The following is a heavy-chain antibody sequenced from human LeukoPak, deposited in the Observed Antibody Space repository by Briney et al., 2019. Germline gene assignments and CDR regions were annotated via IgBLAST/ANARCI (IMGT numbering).Heavy chain of an antibody. CDR3: ARGRYSSGWPPEYFQH. CDR2: IYYSGST. J-gene: IGHJ1*01. D-gene: IGHD6-19*01. V-gene: IGHV4-39*07. CDR1: GGSITSSNYF. Sequence: SETLSLTCTVSGGSITSSNYFWGWIRQSPGKGLEWIGSIYYSGSTYYNPSLKSRVTISVETSKIQFSLKLSSVTAADTAVYYCARGRYSSGWPPEYFQHWGQGTLVTVSS.